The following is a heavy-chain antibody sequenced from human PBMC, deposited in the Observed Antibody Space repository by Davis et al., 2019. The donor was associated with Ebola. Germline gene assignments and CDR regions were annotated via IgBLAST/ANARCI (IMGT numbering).Heavy chain of an antibody. V-gene: IGHV3-53*01. J-gene: IGHJ3*02. CDR3: ASTAEEVLRELVDPDDAFDI. CDR1: GFTVSSNY. D-gene: IGHD1-7*01. CDR2: IYSGGST. Sequence: PGGSLRLSCAASGFTVSSNYMSWVRQAPGKGLEWVSVIYSGGSTYYADSVKGRFTISRDNSKNTLYLQMNSLRAEDTAVYYCASTAEEVLRELVDPDDAFDIWGQGTMVTVSS.